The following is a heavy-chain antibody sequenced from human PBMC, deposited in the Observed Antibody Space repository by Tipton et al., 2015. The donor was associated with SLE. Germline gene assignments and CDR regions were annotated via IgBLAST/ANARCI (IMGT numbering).Heavy chain of an antibody. D-gene: IGHD6-13*01. Sequence: TLSLTCAVYGESFSGYYWSWIRQPPGKGLEWIGEINHSGSTDYNPSLKSRVTISVDTSKNQFSLKLSSVTAADTAVYYCARAPSIAAAGYDSYYFDYWGQGTLVTVSS. V-gene: IGHV4-34*01. J-gene: IGHJ4*02. CDR2: INHSGST. CDR1: GESFSGYY. CDR3: ARAPSIAAAGYDSYYFDY.